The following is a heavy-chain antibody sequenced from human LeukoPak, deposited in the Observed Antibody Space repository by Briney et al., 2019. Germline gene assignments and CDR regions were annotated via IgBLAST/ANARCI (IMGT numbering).Heavy chain of an antibody. CDR2: INHSGST. V-gene: IGHV4-34*01. Sequence: SETLSLTCAVYGGSFSGYYWSWIRQPPGKGLEWIGEINHSGSTNYNPSLKSRVTISVDTSKNQFSLKLTSVAAADTAVYYCARGLSRDPLNYHYYYYMDVWGKGTTVTVSS. CDR1: GGSFSGYY. CDR3: ARGLSRDPLNYHYYYYMDV. J-gene: IGHJ6*03. D-gene: IGHD2/OR15-2a*01.